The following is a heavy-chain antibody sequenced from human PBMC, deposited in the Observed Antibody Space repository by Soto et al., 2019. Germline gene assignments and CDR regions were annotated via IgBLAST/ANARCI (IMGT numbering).Heavy chain of an antibody. Sequence: PGGSLRLSCAASGFTLSNYSMNWVRQAPGKGLEWVSYISSGSDIIYYADSVKGRFTTSRDNAKNSLSLQMNSLRAEDTAIYYCAREWAIFGVVFSPYYMDVWGKGTTVTVSS. CDR2: ISSGSDII. V-gene: IGHV3-48*01. CDR3: AREWAIFGVVFSPYYMDV. D-gene: IGHD3-3*01. CDR1: GFTLSNYS. J-gene: IGHJ6*04.